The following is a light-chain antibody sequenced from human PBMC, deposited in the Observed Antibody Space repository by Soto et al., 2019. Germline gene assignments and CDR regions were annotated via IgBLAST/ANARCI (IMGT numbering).Light chain of an antibody. J-gene: IGKJ1*01. CDR1: QSISRQ. V-gene: IGKV1-5*03. CDR3: LHYQSYWT. CDR2: QAS. Sequence: DIQMTQSPSTLSASVGDRVSITCRASQSISRQLAWYQQKPGKAPNLLIYQASNLETGVPSRLTGSGSGTEFTLTISSLQPDVLATYYCLHYQSYWTFGQGTKVEVK.